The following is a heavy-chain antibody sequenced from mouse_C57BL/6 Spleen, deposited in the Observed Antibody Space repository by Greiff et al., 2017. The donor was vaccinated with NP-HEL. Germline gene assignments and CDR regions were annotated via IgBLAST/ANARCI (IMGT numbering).Heavy chain of an antibody. CDR3: ARAYGYSGYWYFDV. D-gene: IGHD2-2*01. Sequence: QVQLKQPGAELVKPGASVKMSCKASGYTFTSYWITWVKQRPGQGLEWIGDIYPGSGSTNYNEKFKSKATLTVDTSSSTAYMQLSSLTSEDSAVYYCARAYGYSGYWYFDVWGTGTTVTVSS. CDR1: GYTFTSYW. J-gene: IGHJ1*03. CDR2: IYPGSGST. V-gene: IGHV1-55*01.